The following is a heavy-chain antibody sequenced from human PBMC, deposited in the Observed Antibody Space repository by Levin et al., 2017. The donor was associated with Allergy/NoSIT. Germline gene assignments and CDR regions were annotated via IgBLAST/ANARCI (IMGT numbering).Heavy chain of an antibody. Sequence: ETLSLTCAASGFTFGTYWMSWVRQAPGKGLEWVAKIKQDGSEKYYVDSVKGRFTISRDNAKNSLYLQMNSLRAEDTAIYYCARGQYQFIWGQGTLVTVSS. D-gene: IGHD2-2*01. J-gene: IGHJ4*02. CDR2: IKQDGSEK. V-gene: IGHV3-7*01. CDR3: ARGQYQFI. CDR1: GFTFGTYW.